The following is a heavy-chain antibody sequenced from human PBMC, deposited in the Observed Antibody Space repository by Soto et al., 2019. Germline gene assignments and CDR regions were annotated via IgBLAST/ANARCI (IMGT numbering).Heavy chain of an antibody. V-gene: IGHV4-34*01. CDR1: GGSFSGYY. CDR3: ARVSGIYYYGMDV. CDR2: INHSGST. Sequence: QVQLQQWGAGLLKPSETLSLTCAVYGGSFSGYYWNWIRQPPGKGLEWIGEINHSGSTNYNPSLKSRLTISVDTSKNQFSLKLSSVTAADTAVYYCARVSGIYYYGMDVWGQGTTVTVSS. J-gene: IGHJ6*02. D-gene: IGHD3-10*01.